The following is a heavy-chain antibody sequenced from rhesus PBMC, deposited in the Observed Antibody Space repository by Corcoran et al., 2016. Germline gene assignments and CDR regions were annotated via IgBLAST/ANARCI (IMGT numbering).Heavy chain of an antibody. CDR3: ARHISGSYFDY. CDR1: GGSMDDYY. Sequence: QVQLLESGPGLVKPSETLSLTCTVSGGSMDDYYWNWIRQSPGKGREWFGYIGGRIGTAAYIPSLESRVTLSSDTSKNQFSLRLASVTAADTAIYSCARHISGSYFDYWGQGVMVTVSS. CDR2: IGGRIGTA. V-gene: IGHV4-165*02. J-gene: IGHJ4*01.